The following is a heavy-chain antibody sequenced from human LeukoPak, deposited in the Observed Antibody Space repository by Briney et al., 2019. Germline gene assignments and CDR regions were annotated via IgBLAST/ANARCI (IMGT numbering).Heavy chain of an antibody. V-gene: IGHV3-20*04. CDR2: INGGGGST. CDR3: ASGSYGSAFDI. D-gene: IGHD5-18*01. Sequence: GGSLRLSCAASGFTFSSSAMSWLRQAPGKGLEWVSAINGGGGSTGYADSVKGRFTISRDNAKNSLYLQMNSLRAEDTALYYCASGSYGSAFDIWGQGTMVTVSS. CDR1: GFTFSSSA. J-gene: IGHJ3*02.